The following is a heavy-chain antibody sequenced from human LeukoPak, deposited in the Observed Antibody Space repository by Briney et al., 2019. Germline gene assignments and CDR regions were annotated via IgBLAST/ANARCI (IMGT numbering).Heavy chain of an antibody. D-gene: IGHD3-10*01. J-gene: IGHJ4*02. CDR2: IYHSGST. V-gene: IGHV4-4*02. CDR3: ARVGDTSYYGSGSHRVIDF. Sequence: KSSETLSLTCAVSGGSISNRNWWSGVRQPPGKGLEWIGEIYHSGSTNYNPSLKSRVTISVDKSKSQFSLKLRSVTAADTAVYYCARVGDTSYYGSGSHRVIDFWGQGTLVTVSS. CDR1: GGSISNRNW.